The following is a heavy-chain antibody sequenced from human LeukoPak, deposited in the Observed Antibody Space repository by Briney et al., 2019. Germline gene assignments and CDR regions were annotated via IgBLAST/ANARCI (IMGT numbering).Heavy chain of an antibody. J-gene: IGHJ4*02. V-gene: IGHV3-23*01. CDR2: ISVSGGST. D-gene: IGHD3-22*01. CDR3: AKGNYYFDSSGYFHFDY. Sequence: GGSLRLSCAASGFTFSNYAMSWVRQAPGKGLEWVSTISVSGGSTYYADSVEGRFTISRDNSKNTLYLQMNSLRAEDTAVYYCAKGNYYFDSSGYFHFDYWGQGTLVTVSS. CDR1: GFTFSNYA.